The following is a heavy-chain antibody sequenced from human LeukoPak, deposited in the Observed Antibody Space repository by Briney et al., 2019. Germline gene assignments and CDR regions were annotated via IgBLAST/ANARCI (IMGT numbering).Heavy chain of an antibody. Sequence: SVKVSCKASGGTVSSYAISWVRQAPGQGLEWMGGSIPIFGTANYAQKFQGRVTITADESTSTAYMELSSLRSEDTAVYYCARDGGLGDIVVVPAAMEGYYGMDVWGKGTTVTVSS. D-gene: IGHD2-2*01. CDR1: GGTVSSYA. V-gene: IGHV1-69*13. J-gene: IGHJ6*04. CDR2: SIPIFGTA. CDR3: ARDGGLGDIVVVPAAMEGYYGMDV.